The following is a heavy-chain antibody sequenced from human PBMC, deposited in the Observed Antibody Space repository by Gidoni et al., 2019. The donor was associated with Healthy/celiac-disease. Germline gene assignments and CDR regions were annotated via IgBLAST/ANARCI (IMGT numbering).Heavy chain of an antibody. Sequence: EVQLVEYGVGWVQPGRSLGLACTASGFTFGDYDMGWFRQAPGKGLEWVGFIRSKAYGGTTEYAASVKGRFTISRDDSKSIAYLQMNSLKTEDTAVYYCTSYYDFWSGYSPGDAFDIWGQGTMVTVSS. V-gene: IGHV3-49*03. J-gene: IGHJ3*02. CDR1: GFTFGDYD. CDR2: IRSKAYGGTT. CDR3: TSYYDFWSGYSPGDAFDI. D-gene: IGHD3-3*01.